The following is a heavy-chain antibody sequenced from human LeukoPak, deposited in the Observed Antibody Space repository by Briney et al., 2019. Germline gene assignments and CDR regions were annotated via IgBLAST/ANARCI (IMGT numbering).Heavy chain of an antibody. CDR3: ARGARYFDWLFYLAGSYFDY. Sequence: PGGSLRLSCAASGFTFSSYGMHWVRQAQGKGLEWVAVIWYDGSNKYYADSVKGRFTISRENSKNTLYLQMNSLRAEDTAVYYCARGARYFDWLFYLAGSYFDYWGQGTLVTVSS. CDR2: IWYDGSNK. D-gene: IGHD3-9*01. V-gene: IGHV3-33*01. CDR1: GFTFSSYG. J-gene: IGHJ4*02.